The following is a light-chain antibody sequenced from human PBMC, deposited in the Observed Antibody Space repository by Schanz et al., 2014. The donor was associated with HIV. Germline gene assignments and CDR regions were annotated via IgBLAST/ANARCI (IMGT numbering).Light chain of an antibody. Sequence: EIVLTQSPGTLSLSPGERAALSCRASQSVTSNLLAWYQQKPGQAPRLLIFGASKRATGIPDRFSGSESGTDFTLTINRMEPEEYALYYCQQYSDWPPSTFGQGTKVEIK. CDR1: QSVTSNL. J-gene: IGKJ2*01. V-gene: IGKV3-20*01. CDR3: QQYSDWPPST. CDR2: GAS.